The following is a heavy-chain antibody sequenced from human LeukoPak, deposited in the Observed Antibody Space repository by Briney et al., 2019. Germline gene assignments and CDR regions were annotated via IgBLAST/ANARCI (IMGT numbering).Heavy chain of an antibody. V-gene: IGHV4-4*07. CDR3: ARDIYDFWSGYSDAFDI. D-gene: IGHD3-3*01. CDR2: IYTSGST. J-gene: IGHJ3*02. CDR1: GGSISSYY. Sequence: PSETLSLTCTVSGGSISSYYWSWIRQPAGKGLEWIGRIYTSGSTNYNPSLKSRVTMSVDTSKNQFSLKLSSVTAADTAVYYCARDIYDFWSGYSDAFDIWGQGTMVTVSS.